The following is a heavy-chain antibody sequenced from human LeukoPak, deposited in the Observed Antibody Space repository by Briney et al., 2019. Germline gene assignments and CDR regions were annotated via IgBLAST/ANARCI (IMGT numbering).Heavy chain of an antibody. CDR2: IYYSGST. J-gene: IGHJ6*02. CDR1: GGSISSSSYY. V-gene: IGHV4-39*01. D-gene: IGHD1-20*01. CDR3: ARGEYNWNTYYYYGMDV. Sequence: PSETLSLTCTVSGGSISSSSYYWGWIRQPPGKGLEWIGSIYYSGSTYYNPSLKSRVTISVDTSKNQFSLKLSSVTAADTAVYYCARGEYNWNTYYYYGMDVWGQGTTVTVSS.